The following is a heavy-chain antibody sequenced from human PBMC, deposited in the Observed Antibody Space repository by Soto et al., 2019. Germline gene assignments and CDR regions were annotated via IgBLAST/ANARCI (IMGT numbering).Heavy chain of an antibody. V-gene: IGHV4-34*01. CDR1: GGSLSGYY. CDR3: TRGRKGYDRSNDRQLVYKNFGMDV. CDR2: MIHSENI. D-gene: IGHD5-12*01. J-gene: IGHJ6*02. Sequence: QVQLQQWGAGLVKPSETLSLTCDVKGGSLSGYYWSWIRKPQRKGLEWNGEMIHSENINYNQSLKSRVITSIDTSKNKFSLKFSSVTAADTAVYYCTRGRKGYDRSNDRQLVYKNFGMDVWGQGTTVTVS.